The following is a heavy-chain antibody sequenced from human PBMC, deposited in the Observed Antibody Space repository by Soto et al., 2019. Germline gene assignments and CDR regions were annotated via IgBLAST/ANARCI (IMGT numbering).Heavy chain of an antibody. Sequence: QVQLVQSGAEVKKPGSSLKFSCKASGGTFSSYAISWVRQAPGQGLEWMGGIIPIFGTANYAQKFQGRVTITSDESTRTAYMELSSLRSEDTAVYYCARGDYGDYTGSNDAFDIWGQGTMVTVSS. CDR3: ARGDYGDYTGSNDAFDI. J-gene: IGHJ3*02. CDR1: GGTFSSYA. D-gene: IGHD4-17*01. V-gene: IGHV1-69*05. CDR2: IIPIFGTA.